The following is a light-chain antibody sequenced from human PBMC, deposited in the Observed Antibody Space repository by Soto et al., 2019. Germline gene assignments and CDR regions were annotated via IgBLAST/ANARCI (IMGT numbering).Light chain of an antibody. V-gene: IGKV1-9*01. J-gene: IGKJ4*01. CDR2: AAS. Sequence: DIQLTQSPSFLSASVGDRVTITCRASQGISSYLAWYQQKPGKAPKLLIYAASTLQSGVPSRFSGSGAGTEFTLTLSSLPPEDFATYYCQQLNSYPLTFGGGTKVEIK. CDR1: QGISSY. CDR3: QQLNSYPLT.